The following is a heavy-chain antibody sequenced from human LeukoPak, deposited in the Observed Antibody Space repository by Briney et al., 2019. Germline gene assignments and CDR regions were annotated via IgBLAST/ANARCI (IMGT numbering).Heavy chain of an antibody. Sequence: GGSLRLSCAASGFTVSSNYMSWVRQAPGKGLEWVAVISYDGSNKYYADSVKGRFTISRDNSKNTLYLQMNSLRAEDTAVYYCARGLVPDRYYYYYYGMDVWGQGTTVTVSS. J-gene: IGHJ6*02. D-gene: IGHD6-19*01. CDR3: ARGLVPDRYYYYYYGMDV. CDR1: GFTVSSNY. V-gene: IGHV3-30-3*01. CDR2: ISYDGSNK.